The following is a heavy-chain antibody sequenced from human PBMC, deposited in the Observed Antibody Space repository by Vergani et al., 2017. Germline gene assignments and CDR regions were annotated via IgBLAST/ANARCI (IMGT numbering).Heavy chain of an antibody. CDR1: GFTFSDFS. Sequence: VQLVESGGGLVKPGGSLRLSCAASGFTFSDFSMSWVRQAPGKGLEWVAFIGSSGPYINYADSVKGRFIISRDNTNNSLFLQLRGLRAEDAAVYYCARDCTSGGCPDNYGMDVWGQGATVTVSS. V-gene: IGHV3-21*06. CDR3: ARDCTSGGCPDNYGMDV. CDR2: IGSSGPYI. D-gene: IGHD2-8*01. J-gene: IGHJ6*02.